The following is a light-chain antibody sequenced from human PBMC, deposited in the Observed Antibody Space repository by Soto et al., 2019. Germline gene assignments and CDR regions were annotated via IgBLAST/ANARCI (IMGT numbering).Light chain of an antibody. CDR2: DAS. CDR3: QQYNRYSVH. Sequence: DFQLTQSPSTLSASVGDRVTITCRASQSISKWLVWYQQKPGKAPKFLIYDASTLETGVPSRFSGSGYGTEFTLTIGSLQPDDFATYYCQQYNRYSVHFGGGTKVEMK. CDR1: QSISKW. J-gene: IGKJ4*01. V-gene: IGKV1-5*03.